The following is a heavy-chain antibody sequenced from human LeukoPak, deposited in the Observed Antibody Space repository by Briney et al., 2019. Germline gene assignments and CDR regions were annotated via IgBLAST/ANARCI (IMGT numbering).Heavy chain of an antibody. D-gene: IGHD2-21*02. J-gene: IGHJ4*02. CDR2: ISWNSGSI. CDR3: AKGLPPDCGGDCYTPYYFDY. Sequence: PGGSLRLSCAASGFTFDDYAMHWVRQAPGKGLEWVSGISWNSGSIGYADSVKGRSTISRDNAKNSLYLQMNSLRAEDTALYYCAKGLPPDCGGDCYTPYYFDYWGQGTLVTVSS. V-gene: IGHV3-9*01. CDR1: GFTFDDYA.